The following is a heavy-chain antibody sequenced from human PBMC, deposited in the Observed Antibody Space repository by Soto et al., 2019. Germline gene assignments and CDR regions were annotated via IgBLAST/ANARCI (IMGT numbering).Heavy chain of an antibody. CDR1: GFTFDDYA. D-gene: IGHD3-3*01. CDR3: ARVGRSARFLEWLLSAFDY. J-gene: IGHJ4*02. CDR2: ISWNSGSI. Sequence: GGSLRLSCAASGFTFDDYAMHWVRQAPGKGLEWVSGISWNSGSIGYADSVEGRFTISRDNAKNSLYLQMNSLRAEDTALYYCARVGRSARFLEWLLSAFDYWGQGTLVTVSS. V-gene: IGHV3-9*01.